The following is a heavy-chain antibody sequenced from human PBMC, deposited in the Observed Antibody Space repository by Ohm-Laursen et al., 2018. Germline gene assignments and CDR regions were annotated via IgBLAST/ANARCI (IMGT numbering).Heavy chain of an antibody. D-gene: IGHD3-16*01. J-gene: IGHJ4*02. CDR2: IYHSGST. Sequence: SDTLSLTCAVSGYSISSGYYWGWIRPPPGKGLEWIGSIYHSGSTYYNPSLKSRVTMSVDTPKNQFSVKLTSVTAVDTAVYYCATSPHDIMISKDYWGQGTLVTVSS. CDR3: ATSPHDIMISKDY. V-gene: IGHV4-38-2*01. CDR1: GYSISSGYY.